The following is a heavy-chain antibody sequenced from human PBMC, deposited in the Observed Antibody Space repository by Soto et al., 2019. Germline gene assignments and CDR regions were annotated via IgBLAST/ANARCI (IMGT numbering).Heavy chain of an antibody. CDR3: ARSTGFYGDLDY. CDR2: IYYSGST. J-gene: IGHJ4*02. D-gene: IGHD3-9*01. CDR1: GGSISSYY. V-gene: IGHV4-59*01. Sequence: SETLSLTCTVSGGSISSYYWSWIRQPPGKGLEWIGYIYYSGSTNYNPSLKSRVTISVDTSKNQFSLKLSSVTAADTAVYYCARSTGFYGDLDYWGQGTLVTVSS.